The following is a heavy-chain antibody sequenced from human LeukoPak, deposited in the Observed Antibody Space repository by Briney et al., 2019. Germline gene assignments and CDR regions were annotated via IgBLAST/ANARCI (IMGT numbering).Heavy chain of an antibody. Sequence: PSETLSLTCTVSSGSISSYYWSWIRQPPGKGLEWIGYIYYSGSTNYNPSLKSRVTISVDTSKNQFSLKLSSVTAADTAVYYCAREEHYYDRSDYSNWYFDLWGRGTLVTVSS. CDR3: AREEHYYDRSDYSNWYFDL. CDR1: SGSISSYY. CDR2: IYYSGST. V-gene: IGHV4-59*01. D-gene: IGHD3-22*01. J-gene: IGHJ2*01.